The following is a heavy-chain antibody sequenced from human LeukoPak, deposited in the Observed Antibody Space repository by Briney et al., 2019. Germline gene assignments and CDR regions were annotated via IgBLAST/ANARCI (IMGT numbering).Heavy chain of an antibody. CDR2: INGDGSST. Sequence: PGGSLRLSCAASGFTFSSDGMHWVRQAPGKGLVCVSYINGDGSSTNYADAVRGRFTISRDNAKKTLYLQMNSLRDEDTAVYYCVRGHDSCGLGTLGTVSS. D-gene: IGHD3-16*01. CDR1: GFTFSSDG. CDR3: VRGHDS. J-gene: IGHJ5*01. V-gene: IGHV3-74*01.